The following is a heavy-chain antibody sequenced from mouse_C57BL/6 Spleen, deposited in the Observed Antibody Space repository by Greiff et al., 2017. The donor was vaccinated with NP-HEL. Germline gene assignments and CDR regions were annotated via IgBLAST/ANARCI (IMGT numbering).Heavy chain of an antibody. Sequence: EVQLQQSGPGLVKPSQSLSLTCSVTGYSITSGYYWNWIRQFPGNKLEWMGYISYDGSNNYNPSLKNRISITRDTSKNQFFLKLNSVTTEDTATYYCAREGTYPDWYFDVWGTGTTVTVSS. D-gene: IGHD5-1*01. J-gene: IGHJ1*03. V-gene: IGHV3-6*01. CDR1: GYSITSGYY. CDR3: AREGTYPDWYFDV. CDR2: ISYDGSN.